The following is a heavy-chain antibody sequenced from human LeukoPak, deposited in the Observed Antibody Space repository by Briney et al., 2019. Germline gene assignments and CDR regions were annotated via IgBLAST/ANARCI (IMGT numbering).Heavy chain of an antibody. J-gene: IGHJ6*03. CDR3: ARVPEWDGSGWSQAGYYYYMDV. CDR2: INWNGGST. Sequence: PGGSLRLSCAASGFTFDDYGMSWVRQAPGKGLEWVSGINWNGGSTGYADSVKGRFTISRDNAKNSLYLQMNSLRAEDTALYYCARVPEWDGSGWSQAGYYYYMDVWGKGTTVTVSS. D-gene: IGHD6-19*01. V-gene: IGHV3-20*04. CDR1: GFTFDDYG.